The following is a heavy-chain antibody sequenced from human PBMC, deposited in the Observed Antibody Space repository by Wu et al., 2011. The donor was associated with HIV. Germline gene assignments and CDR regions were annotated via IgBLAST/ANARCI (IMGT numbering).Heavy chain of an antibody. D-gene: IGHD3-16*01. CDR2: INPNSGGT. V-gene: IGHV1-2*02. CDR3: ARGIVITFGGVIMGADY. Sequence: QVQLVQSGAEVKKPGASVKVSCKASGYTFTGYYMHWVRQAPGQGLEWMGWINPNSGGTNYAQKFQGRVTMTRDTSISTAYMELSRLRSDDTAVYYCARGIVITFGGVIMGADYWGQGTLVTVSS. J-gene: IGHJ4*02. CDR1: GYTFTGYY.